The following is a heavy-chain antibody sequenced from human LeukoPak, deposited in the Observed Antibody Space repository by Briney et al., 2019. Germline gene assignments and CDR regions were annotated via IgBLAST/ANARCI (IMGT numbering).Heavy chain of an antibody. D-gene: IGHD3-3*01. J-gene: IGHJ3*02. CDR1: GFTFSSYS. V-gene: IGHV3-21*01. CDR3: ARRFGPNAFDI. CDR2: ISSSSSYI. Sequence: GGSLRLSCAASGFTFSSYSMNWVRQAPGKGLEWVSSISSSSSYIYYADSVKGRFTISRDNTKNSLYLQMNSLRAEDTAVYYCARRFGPNAFDIWGQGTMVTVFS.